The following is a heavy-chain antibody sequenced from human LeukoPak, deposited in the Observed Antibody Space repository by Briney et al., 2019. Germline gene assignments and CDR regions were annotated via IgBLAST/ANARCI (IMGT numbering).Heavy chain of an antibody. V-gene: IGHV1-2*02. J-gene: IGHJ5*02. Sequence: GASVKVSCKASGYTFTGYYMHWVRQAPGQGLEWMGWINPNSGGTNYAQKFQGRVTMTRDTSISTAYMELSRLRSDDTAVYYCARDLAVAASKAYNWFDPWGQGTLVTVSS. CDR1: GYTFTGYY. CDR2: INPNSGGT. CDR3: ARDLAVAASKAYNWFDP. D-gene: IGHD6-19*01.